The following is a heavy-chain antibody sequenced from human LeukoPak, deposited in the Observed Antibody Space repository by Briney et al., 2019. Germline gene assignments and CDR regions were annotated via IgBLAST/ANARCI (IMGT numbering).Heavy chain of an antibody. CDR3: ATPAELVVVNAFDY. CDR1: GYTLTELS. V-gene: IGHV1-24*01. D-gene: IGHD3-22*01. J-gene: IGHJ4*02. Sequence: ASVKVSCKVSGYTLTELSMHWVRQAPVKGLEWMGGFDPEDGETIYAQKFQGRVTMTEDTSTDTAYMELSSLRSEDTAVYYCATPAELVVVNAFDYWGQGTLVTVSS. CDR2: FDPEDGET.